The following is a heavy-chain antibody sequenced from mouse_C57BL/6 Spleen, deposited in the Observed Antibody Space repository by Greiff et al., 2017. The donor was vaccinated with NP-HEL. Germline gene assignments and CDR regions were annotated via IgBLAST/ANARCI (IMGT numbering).Heavy chain of an antibody. V-gene: IGHV1-59*01. J-gene: IGHJ1*03. D-gene: IGHD1-1*01. Sequence: VQLQQPGAELVRPGTSVKLSCKASGYTFTSYWMHWVKQRPGQGLEWIGVIDPSDSYTNYNQKFKGKATLTVDTSSSTAYMQLSSLTSEDSAVYYCARNYGSSGYWYFDVWGTGTTVTVSS. CDR2: IDPSDSYT. CDR1: GYTFTSYW. CDR3: ARNYGSSGYWYFDV.